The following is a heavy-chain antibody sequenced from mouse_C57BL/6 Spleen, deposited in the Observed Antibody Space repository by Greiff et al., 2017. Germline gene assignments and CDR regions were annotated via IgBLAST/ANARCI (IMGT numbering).Heavy chain of an antibody. CDR3: ARGIYYGYDVGYWYFDV. D-gene: IGHD2-2*01. CDR1: GYTFTSYW. Sequence: QVQLQQPGAELVRPGTSVKLSCKASGYTFTSYWMHWVKQRPGQGLEWIGVIDPSDSYTNYNQKFKGKATLTVDTSSSTAYMQLSSLTSEDSAVYYCARGIYYGYDVGYWYFDVWGTGTTVSVAS. CDR2: IDPSDSYT. J-gene: IGHJ1*03. V-gene: IGHV1-59*01.